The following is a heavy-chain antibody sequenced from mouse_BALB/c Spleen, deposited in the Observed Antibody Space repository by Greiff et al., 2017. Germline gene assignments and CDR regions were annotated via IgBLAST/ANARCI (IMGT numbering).Heavy chain of an antibody. J-gene: IGHJ3*01. CDR1: GYTFTSYY. Sequence: QVQLKESGPELVKPGASVRISCKASGYTFTSYYIYWVKQRPGQGLEWIGWIYPGNVNTKYNEKFKGKATLTADKSSSTAYMQLSSLTSEDSAVYFCARGYYGSSYGFAYWGQGTLVTVSA. V-gene: IGHV1S56*01. CDR2: IYPGNVNT. D-gene: IGHD1-1*01. CDR3: ARGYYGSSYGFAY.